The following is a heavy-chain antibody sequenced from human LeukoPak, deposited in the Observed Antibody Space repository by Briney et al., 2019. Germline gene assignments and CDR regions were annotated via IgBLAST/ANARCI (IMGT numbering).Heavy chain of an antibody. CDR3: AKDSSPSGAIDY. CDR2: IRFDGTNT. CDR1: GFIFSSYG. D-gene: IGHD6-19*01. J-gene: IGHJ4*02. Sequence: GGSLRLSCAASGFIFSSYGMHWVRQAPGKGLEWVTFIRFDGTNTYYIDSVKGRFTISRDNSKNTLYLQMNSLRAEDTALYYCAKDSSPSGAIDYWGQGTQVTVSS. V-gene: IGHV3-30*02.